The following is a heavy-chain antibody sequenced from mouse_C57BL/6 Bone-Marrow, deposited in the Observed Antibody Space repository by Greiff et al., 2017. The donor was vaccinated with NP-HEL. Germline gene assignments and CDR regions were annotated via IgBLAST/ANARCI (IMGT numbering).Heavy chain of an antibody. CDR1: GYAFSSSW. V-gene: IGHV1-82*01. CDR2: IYPGDGDT. D-gene: IGHD2-1*01. J-gene: IGHJ1*03. CDR3: ARWRGGNHWYFDV. Sequence: QVQLQQSGPELVKPGASVKISCKASGYAFSSSWMNWVKQRPGKGLEWIGRIYPGDGDTNYNGKFKGKATLTADKSSSTAYMQLSSLTSEDSAVYFCARWRGGNHWYFDVWGTGTTVTVSS.